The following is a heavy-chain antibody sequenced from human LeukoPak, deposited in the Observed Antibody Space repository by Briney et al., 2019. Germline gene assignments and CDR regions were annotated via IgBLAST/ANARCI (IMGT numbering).Heavy chain of an antibody. CDR1: GFTFNNYW. Sequence: WGPLRLSCAASGFTFNNYWMDWVRQAPGKGLVWVSRINSDGSSTSYADSVKGRFTISRDNAKNTLYLQMNSLRAEDTAVYYCARASSRYGDYWGQGTLVTVSS. J-gene: IGHJ4*02. CDR3: ARASSRYGDY. CDR2: INSDGSST. V-gene: IGHV3-74*01. D-gene: IGHD6-6*01.